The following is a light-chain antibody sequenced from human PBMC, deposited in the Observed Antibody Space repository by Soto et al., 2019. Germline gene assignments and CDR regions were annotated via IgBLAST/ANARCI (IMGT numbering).Light chain of an antibody. J-gene: IGLJ1*01. CDR2: EVS. Sequence: QSVLTQPASVSGSPGQSITISGTGTSSDVGGYNYVSWYQQQSGKAPKLMIHEVSNRPSGVSNRFSGSKSGNTASLTISGLQAEDEADYYCSSYTSSRAYVFGIGTKVTVL. CDR1: SSDVGGYNY. CDR3: SSYTSSRAYV. V-gene: IGLV2-14*01.